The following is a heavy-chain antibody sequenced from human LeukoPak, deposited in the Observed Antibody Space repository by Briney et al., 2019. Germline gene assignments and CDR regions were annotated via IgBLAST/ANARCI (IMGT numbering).Heavy chain of an antibody. CDR2: VNEHENEK. V-gene: IGHV3-7*01. CDR3: VRDRNQLLSYLDY. D-gene: IGHD2-2*01. Sequence: PGGSLRLSCAASGFTFTLYWMTWVRQAPGRGLEWVANVNEHENEKYYLDSVKGRFTISRDNAKNSLYLQMNSLRVEDTAVYYCVRDRNQLLSYLDYWGQGTLVTVSS. J-gene: IGHJ4*02. CDR1: GFTFTLYW.